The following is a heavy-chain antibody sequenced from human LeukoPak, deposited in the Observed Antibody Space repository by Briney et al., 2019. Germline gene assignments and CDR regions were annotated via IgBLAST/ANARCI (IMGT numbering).Heavy chain of an antibody. Sequence: SETLSLTCTVSGGSVSSGSYYWSWIRQPPGKGLEWIGYIYYSGSTNYNPSLKSRVTMSVDTSKNQFSLKLSSVTAADTAVYYCARDRRIVGAYDVFDVWGQGTMVTVSS. V-gene: IGHV4-61*01. D-gene: IGHD1-26*01. CDR1: GGSVSSGSYY. CDR2: IYYSGST. CDR3: ARDRRIVGAYDVFDV. J-gene: IGHJ3*01.